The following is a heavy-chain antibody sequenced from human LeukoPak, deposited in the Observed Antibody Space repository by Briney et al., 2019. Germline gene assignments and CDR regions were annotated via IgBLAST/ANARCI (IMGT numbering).Heavy chain of an antibody. Sequence: GGSLRLSCAASGFTFSSYWMSWVRQAPGKGLEWGANIKQDGSEKYYVDSVKGRFTISRDNAKNSLYLQMNSLRAEDTAVYYCARDSSHITMIGYFQHWGQGTLVTVSS. J-gene: IGHJ1*01. D-gene: IGHD3-22*01. CDR2: IKQDGSEK. V-gene: IGHV3-7*01. CDR3: ARDSSHITMIGYFQH. CDR1: GFTFSSYW.